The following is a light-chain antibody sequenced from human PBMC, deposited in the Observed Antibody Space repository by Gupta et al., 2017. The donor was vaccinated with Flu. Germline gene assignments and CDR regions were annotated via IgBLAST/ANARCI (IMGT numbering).Light chain of an antibody. CDR1: QNIRSY. CDR2: DAS. CDR3: QQRSNWPYT. V-gene: IGKV3-11*01. Sequence: DIVLTQSPATLSLSPGERATLSCRASQNIRSYLAWYQQKPGQAPRLLIYDASNRATGIPARFSGSGSGTDFTLIISSLEPEDFAVYYCQQRSNWPYTFGQWTKLEIK. J-gene: IGKJ2*01.